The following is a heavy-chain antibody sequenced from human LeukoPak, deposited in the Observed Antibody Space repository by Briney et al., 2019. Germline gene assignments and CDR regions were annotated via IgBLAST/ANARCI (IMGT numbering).Heavy chain of an antibody. CDR3: AGGRHCSSTSCPGGNY. CDR1: GYTFTSYG. D-gene: IGHD2-2*01. V-gene: IGHV1-18*01. Sequence: VASVKVSCKASGYTFTSYGISWVRQAPGQGLEWMGWISAYNGNTNYAQKLQGRVTMTTDTSTSTAYMELRSLRSDDTAVYYCAGGRHCSSTSCPGGNYWGQGTLVTVSS. J-gene: IGHJ4*02. CDR2: ISAYNGNT.